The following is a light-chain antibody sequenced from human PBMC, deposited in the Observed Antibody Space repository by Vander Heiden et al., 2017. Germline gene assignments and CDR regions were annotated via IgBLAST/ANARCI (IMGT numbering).Light chain of an antibody. J-gene: IGLJ1*01. Sequence: QSVLTQPPSVSAAPGQKVTISCSGGSSTIGKNYVYWYQQLPGTAPKLLIYDNKKRPSGIPDRFSASKSGTSATLGITGLQTGDEADYYCGTWDSSLSAYVFGTGTKVTAL. CDR3: GTWDSSLSAYV. CDR2: DNK. V-gene: IGLV1-51*01. CDR1: SSTIGKNY.